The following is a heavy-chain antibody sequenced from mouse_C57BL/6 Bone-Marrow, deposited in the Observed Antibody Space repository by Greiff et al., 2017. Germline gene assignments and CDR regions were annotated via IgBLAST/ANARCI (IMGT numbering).Heavy chain of an antibody. CDR1: GYTFTSYW. Sequence: VQLQQSGAELVMPGASVKLSCKASGYTFTSYWMHWVKQRPGQGLEWIGEIDPSDSYTNYNPKVKGKSTFTVDKSSSTAYMQLSSLTSEDSAVYYCARDGDYYGSSEGYFDVWGTGTTVTVSS. CDR2: IDPSDSYT. J-gene: IGHJ1*03. D-gene: IGHD1-1*01. CDR3: ARDGDYYGSSEGYFDV. V-gene: IGHV1-69*01.